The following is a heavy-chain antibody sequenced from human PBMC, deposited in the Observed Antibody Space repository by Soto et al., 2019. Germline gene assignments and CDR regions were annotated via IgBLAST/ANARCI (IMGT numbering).Heavy chain of an antibody. CDR1: GGSINDYY. V-gene: IGHV4-59*12. CDR2: VYSSGTT. Sequence: PSETLSLTCIVSGGSINDYYWSWVRQAPGQRLEWIGYVYSSGTTRYNPSLASRLTISADTSKNQFSLTLRSVTAADTAVYYCARTPPRGGAALWGQGTLVPVSS. D-gene: IGHD3-16*01. CDR3: ARTPPRGGAAL. J-gene: IGHJ4*02.